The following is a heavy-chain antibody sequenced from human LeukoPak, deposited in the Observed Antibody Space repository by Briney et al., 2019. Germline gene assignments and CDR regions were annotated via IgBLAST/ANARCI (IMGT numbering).Heavy chain of an antibody. J-gene: IGHJ4*02. CDR2: VYYSGST. CDR1: GGSIRNSSFY. V-gene: IGHV4-61*05. CDR3: ARIHRYCSGGACYVLDN. D-gene: IGHD2-15*01. Sequence: SETLSLTCAASGGSIRNSSFYWGWIRQPPGRGLEWIGYVYYSGSTNYNPSFKSRITISVDTSRNQFSLQLSSVTAADTAVYYCARIHRYCSGGACYVLDNWGQGTLVAVSS.